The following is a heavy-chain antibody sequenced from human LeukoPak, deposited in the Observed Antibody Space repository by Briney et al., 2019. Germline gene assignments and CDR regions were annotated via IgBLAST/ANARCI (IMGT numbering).Heavy chain of an antibody. CDR2: IYYSGST. V-gene: IGHV4-39*01. CDR1: GGSISSSSYY. D-gene: IGHD3-9*01. CDR3: ARLDILTGPGNDY. J-gene: IGHJ4*02. Sequence: PSETLSLTCTVSGGSISSSSYYWGWLRQPPGKGLEWIGSIYYSGSTYYNPSLKSRVTISVDTSKNQFSLKLSSVTAADTAVYYCARLDILTGPGNDYWGQGTLVTVSS.